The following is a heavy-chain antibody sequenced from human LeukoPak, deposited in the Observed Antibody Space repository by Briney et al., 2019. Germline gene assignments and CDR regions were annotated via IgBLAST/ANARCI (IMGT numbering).Heavy chain of an antibody. D-gene: IGHD2-2*01. CDR3: AKDRVWGSTSFYYMDV. CDR1: GFTFSSYA. CDR2: IRGSGGST. J-gene: IGHJ6*03. V-gene: IGHV3-23*01. Sequence: GGSLRLSCAASGFTFSSYAMSWVRQAPGKGLEWVSAIRGSGGSTYYADSVKGRFTISRDNSKNTLYLQMNSLRAEDTAVYYCAKDRVWGSTSFYYMDVWGKGTTVTVSS.